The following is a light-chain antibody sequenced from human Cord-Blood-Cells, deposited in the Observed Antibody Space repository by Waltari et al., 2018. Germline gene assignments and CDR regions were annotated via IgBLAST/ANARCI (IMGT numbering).Light chain of an antibody. CDR3: QSYDSSLSGSV. J-gene: IGLJ3*02. CDR1: SSNIGAGYD. V-gene: IGLV1-40*01. CDR2: GTS. Sequence: QSVLTQPPSVSGAPGQRVTISCTGSSSNIGAGYDGHWYQQLPGPAPKLLIYGTSNRPSGVPDRFSGSKSGTSASLAITGLQAEDEADYYCQSYDSSLSGSVFGGGTKLTVL.